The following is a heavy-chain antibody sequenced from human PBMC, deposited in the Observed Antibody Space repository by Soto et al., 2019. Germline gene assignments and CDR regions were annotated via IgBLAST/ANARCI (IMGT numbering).Heavy chain of an antibody. CDR3: TRDGAAQLPFDY. CDR1: GFTFSSYG. CDR2: IWYDGSNK. D-gene: IGHD6-13*01. V-gene: IGHV3-33*01. Sequence: QVQLVESGGGVVQPGRSLRRSCAASGFTFSSYGMHWVRQAPGKGLEWVAVIWYDGSNKYYADSVKGRFTISRDNSKNTLYLQMNSLRAEDTAVYYCTRDGAAQLPFDYWGQGTLVTVSS. J-gene: IGHJ4*02.